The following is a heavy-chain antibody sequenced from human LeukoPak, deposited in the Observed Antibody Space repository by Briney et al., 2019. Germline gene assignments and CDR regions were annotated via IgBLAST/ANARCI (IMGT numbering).Heavy chain of an antibody. CDR3: ARGRRPPDTAMVYYYYYYMDV. V-gene: IGHV4-59*01. CDR1: GGSISSYY. D-gene: IGHD5-18*01. CDR2: IYYSGST. Sequence: SETLSLTCTVSGGSISSYYWSWIRQPPGKGLEWIGYIYYSGSTNYNPSLKSRVTLSVDTSKNQFSLKLSSVTAADTAVYYCARGRRPPDTAMVYYYYYYMDVWGKGTTVTISS. J-gene: IGHJ6*03.